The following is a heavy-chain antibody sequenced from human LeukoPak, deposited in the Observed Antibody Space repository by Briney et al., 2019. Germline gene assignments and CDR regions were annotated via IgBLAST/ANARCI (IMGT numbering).Heavy chain of an antibody. CDR3: ARDWSGYYKGFDY. Sequence: GASVKVSFKASGYTFTSYGISWVRQAPGQGLEWMGWISAYNGNTNYAQKLQGRVTMTTDTSTSTVYMELRSLRSDDTAVYYCARDWSGYYKGFDYWGQGTLVTVSS. V-gene: IGHV1-18*01. CDR1: GYTFTSYG. CDR2: ISAYNGNT. J-gene: IGHJ4*02. D-gene: IGHD3-3*01.